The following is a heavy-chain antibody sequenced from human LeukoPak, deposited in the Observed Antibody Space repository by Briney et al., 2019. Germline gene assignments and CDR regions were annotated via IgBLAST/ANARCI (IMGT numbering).Heavy chain of an antibody. CDR3: ARRWWYQPNDY. D-gene: IGHD2-15*01. V-gene: IGHV4-34*01. J-gene: IGHJ4*02. CDR2: INHSGST. CDR1: GGSFSGYY. Sequence: PSETLSLTCAVYGGSFSGYYWSWIRQPPGKGLEWIGEINHSGSTNYNPSLKSRATISVDTSKNQFSLKLSSVTAADTAVYYCARRWWYQPNDYWGQGTLVAVSS.